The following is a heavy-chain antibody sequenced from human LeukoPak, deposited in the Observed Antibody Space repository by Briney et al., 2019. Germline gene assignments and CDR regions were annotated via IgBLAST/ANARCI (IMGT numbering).Heavy chain of an antibody. V-gene: IGHV3-48*04. CDR3: ARDNWVDC. J-gene: IGHJ5*01. CDR2: IDTSSTTM. CDR1: GFTFSKYS. Sequence: QSGGSLRLSCAASGFTFSKYSMTWVRQAPGKGLEWVSFIDTSSTTMYYTDSVKGRFTISRDNAKNSLYLQMNSLKVEDTAIYYCARDNWVDCWGQGTLVTVSS.